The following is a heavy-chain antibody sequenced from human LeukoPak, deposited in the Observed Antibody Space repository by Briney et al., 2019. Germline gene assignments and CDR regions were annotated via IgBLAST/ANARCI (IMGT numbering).Heavy chain of an antibody. Sequence: SETLSLTCTVSGGSINSYYWSWIRQPPGKGLDWIGYIYYSGSTSYNPSLKSRVTMSVNTSKNQFSLKLSSVTAADTAVYYCARYNYGASALEYWGQGTLVTVPS. D-gene: IGHD5-18*01. CDR2: IYYSGST. CDR1: GGSINSYY. CDR3: ARYNYGASALEY. V-gene: IGHV4-59*08. J-gene: IGHJ4*02.